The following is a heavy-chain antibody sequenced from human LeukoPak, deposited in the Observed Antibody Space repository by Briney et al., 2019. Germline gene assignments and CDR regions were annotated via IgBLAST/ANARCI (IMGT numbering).Heavy chain of an antibody. CDR3: ASSHLIYGGSYFDY. Sequence: PSETLSLTYTVSGGSISSYYWSWIRQPPGKGLEWIGYIYYSGSTNYNPSLKSRVTISVDTSKNQFSLKLSSVTAADTAVYYCASSHLIYGGSYFDYWGQGTLVTVSS. J-gene: IGHJ4*02. CDR2: IYYSGST. V-gene: IGHV4-59*01. D-gene: IGHD4-23*01. CDR1: GGSISSYY.